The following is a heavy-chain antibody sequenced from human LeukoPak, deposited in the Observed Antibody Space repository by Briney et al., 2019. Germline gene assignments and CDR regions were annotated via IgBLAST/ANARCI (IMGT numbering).Heavy chain of an antibody. J-gene: IGHJ4*02. Sequence: KPGGSLRLSCAASGFTLSSYSMNWVRPAPGKGLEWVSSISSSSSYIYYADSVKGRFTISRDNAKNSLYLQMNSLRAEDTAVYYCARDRLRLVPGDWGQGTLVTVSS. V-gene: IGHV3-21*01. D-gene: IGHD6-13*01. CDR1: GFTLSSYS. CDR2: ISSSSSYI. CDR3: ARDRLRLVPGD.